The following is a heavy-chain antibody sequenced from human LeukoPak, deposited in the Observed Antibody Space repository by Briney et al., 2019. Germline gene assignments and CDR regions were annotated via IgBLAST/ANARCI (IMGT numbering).Heavy chain of an antibody. J-gene: IGHJ4*02. CDR1: GFTFDNYG. CDR3: ARGRGSGSYNSIHY. V-gene: IGHV3-20*04. CDR2: TNWNGGRT. D-gene: IGHD3-10*01. Sequence: GGSLRLSCAASGFTFDNYGMSWVRQAPGKGLEWVSGTNWNGGRTGYADSVKGRFTISRDNAKNSLYLQMNSLRVEDTASCYCARGRGSGSYNSIHYWGQGTLVTVPS.